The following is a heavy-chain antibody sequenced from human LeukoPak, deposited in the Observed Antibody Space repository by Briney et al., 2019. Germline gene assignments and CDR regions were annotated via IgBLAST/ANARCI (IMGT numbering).Heavy chain of an antibody. Sequence: SETLSLTCTVSSGLIRSSNYYWGWIRQPPGKGLEWIGNIYYSGSTYYNPSLKSRVTISVDTSKNQFSLKVSSVIAADTAVYHRASLDSTYRFAHYWGQGTLVTVSS. CDR1: SGLIRSSNYY. CDR3: ASLDSTYRFAHY. D-gene: IGHD1-1*01. J-gene: IGHJ4*02. CDR2: IYYSGST. V-gene: IGHV4-39*07.